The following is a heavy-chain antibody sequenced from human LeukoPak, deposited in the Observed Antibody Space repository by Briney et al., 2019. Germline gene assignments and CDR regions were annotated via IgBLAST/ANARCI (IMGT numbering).Heavy chain of an antibody. J-gene: IGHJ5*02. CDR1: GFTFSSYS. V-gene: IGHV3-21*01. CDR2: ISSSSSYI. Sequence: GGSLRLSCAASGFTFSSYSMNWVRQAPGKGLEWVSSISSSSSYIYYADSVKGRFTISRDNAKNSLYLQMNSLRAEDTAVYYCARDQCSGGSCYSERFDPWGQGTLVTVSS. CDR3: ARDQCSGGSCYSERFDP. D-gene: IGHD2-15*01.